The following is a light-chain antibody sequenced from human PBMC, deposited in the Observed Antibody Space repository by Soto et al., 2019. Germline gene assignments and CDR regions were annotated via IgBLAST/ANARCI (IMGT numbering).Light chain of an antibody. CDR2: EVS. V-gene: IGLV2-14*01. J-gene: IGLJ1*01. CDR3: SSYTSSNPYV. CDR1: SSDVGAYNY. Sequence: QSALTQPASVSGSPGQSITISCTGTSSDVGAYNYVSWYQHHPGKAPKVMIYEVSNRPSGVSNRFSGSKSGNTASLTISGLQAEDEADYYCSSYTSSNPYVFGTGTKLTVL.